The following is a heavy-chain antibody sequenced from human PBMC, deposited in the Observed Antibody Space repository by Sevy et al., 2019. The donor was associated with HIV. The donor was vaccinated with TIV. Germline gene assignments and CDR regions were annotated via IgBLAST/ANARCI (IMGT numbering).Heavy chain of an antibody. D-gene: IGHD6-6*01. Sequence: GGSLRLSCAASGFIFSSYSMNWVRQAPGKGLEWVSYISSSSSTIYYADSVNGRFTISRDNAKNSLYLQMNSLRAEDTAVYYCARVKGGSSSSNPYYYYMDVWGKGTTVTVSS. V-gene: IGHV3-48*01. CDR1: GFIFSSYS. CDR3: ARVKGGSSSSNPYYYYMDV. J-gene: IGHJ6*03. CDR2: ISSSSSTI.